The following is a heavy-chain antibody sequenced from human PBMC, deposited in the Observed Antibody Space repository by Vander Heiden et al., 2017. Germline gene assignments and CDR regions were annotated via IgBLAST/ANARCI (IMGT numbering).Heavy chain of an antibody. Sequence: QLQLQESGPGLVKPSETLSLTCTVSDWSISTNFCWGWVRQPPGKGLEWIGDVYYLGSTFYKPSLKSRVAISIDTSKNQFSLKLTSVTAADTAVYYCVRRTVAGVVYISPTFDSWGPGTLVTVSS. CDR2: VYYLGST. CDR3: VRRTVAGVVYISPTFDS. J-gene: IGHJ4*02. CDR1: DWSISTNFC. D-gene: IGHD1-1*01. V-gene: IGHV4-39*01.